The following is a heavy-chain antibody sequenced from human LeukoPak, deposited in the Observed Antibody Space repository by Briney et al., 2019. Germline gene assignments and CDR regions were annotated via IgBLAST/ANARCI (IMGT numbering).Heavy chain of an antibody. Sequence: GGSLRLSCVASGFTFSTYEMHWVRQAPGKRLVWVSRINSDGSSTSYADSVKGRFTISRDNAKNTLYLQMNSLRAEDTAVYYCARGIDAFDIWGQGTMVTVSS. V-gene: IGHV3-74*01. CDR3: ARGIDAFDI. J-gene: IGHJ3*02. CDR1: GFTFSTYE. CDR2: INSDGSST.